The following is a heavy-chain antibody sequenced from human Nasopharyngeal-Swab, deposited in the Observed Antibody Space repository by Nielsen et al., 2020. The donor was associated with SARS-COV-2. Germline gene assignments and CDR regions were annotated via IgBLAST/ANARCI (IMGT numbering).Heavy chain of an antibody. CDR1: GYTFTSYW. CDR2: IDPSDSYT. CDR3: ARHWSDPGNWFDP. Sequence: GASLKISCKGSGYTFTSYWISWVRQMPGEGLEWMGRIDPSDSYTNYSPSFQGHVTISADKSISTAYLQWSSLKASDTAMYYCARHWSDPGNWFDPWGQGTLVTVSS. V-gene: IGHV5-10-1*01. J-gene: IGHJ5*02.